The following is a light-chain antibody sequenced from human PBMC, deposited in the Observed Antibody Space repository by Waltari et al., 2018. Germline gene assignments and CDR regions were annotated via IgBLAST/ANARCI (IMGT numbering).Light chain of an antibody. CDR1: QSVSNKY. V-gene: IGKV3-20*01. CDR3: HQYGSSPGT. CDR2: GAS. J-gene: IGKJ1*01. Sequence: DIVLTQSPGTLSLSPGERGTLSCRASQSVSNKYLAWDQQKPGQAPRLLIYGASHRATGIPDRFSGSGSGTDFTLTISRLEPEDFAVYSCHQYGSSPGTFGQGTKVEIK.